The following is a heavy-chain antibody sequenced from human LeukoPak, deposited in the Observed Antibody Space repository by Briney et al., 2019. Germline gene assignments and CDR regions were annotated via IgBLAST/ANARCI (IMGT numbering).Heavy chain of an antibody. J-gene: IGHJ6*03. CDR1: GDSISSGSFY. D-gene: IGHD4-17*01. Sequence: SETLSLTCSVSGDSISSGSFYWGWIRQPPGKGLEWIGSINSGGSTYYNPSLKSRVTMSIDTSKNQCSLKLSSVTAADTAVYYCARHRVSYTTQYYYHYYMDVWGRGTTVTVSS. V-gene: IGHV4-39*01. CDR2: INSGGST. CDR3: ARHRVSYTTQYYYHYYMDV.